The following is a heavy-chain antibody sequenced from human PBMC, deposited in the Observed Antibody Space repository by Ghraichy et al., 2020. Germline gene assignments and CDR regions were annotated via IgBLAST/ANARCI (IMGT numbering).Heavy chain of an antibody. CDR2: IYYSGST. CDR3: ARPGCGGDCYSFGAFAFDI. V-gene: IGHV4-39*01. D-gene: IGHD2-21*02. J-gene: IGHJ3*02. CDR1: GGSISSSSYY. Sequence: SETLSLTCTVSGGSISSSSYYWGWIRQPPGKGLEWIESIYYSGSTYYNPSLKSRVTISVDTSKNQFSLKLSSVTAADTAVYYCARPGCGGDCYSFGAFAFDIWGQGTMVTVSS.